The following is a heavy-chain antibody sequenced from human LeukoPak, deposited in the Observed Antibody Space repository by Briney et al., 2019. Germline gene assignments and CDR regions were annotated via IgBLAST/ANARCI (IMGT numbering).Heavy chain of an antibody. Sequence: SQTLSLIRGISGDSVSTNRGAWNWIRQSPSRGLEWLGRTYYRSKWYNDYAVSVKSRITINPDTSKNQFSLQLNSVTPDDTAVYYCATEMVDAFDIWGQGTLVIVSS. J-gene: IGHJ3*02. V-gene: IGHV6-1*01. CDR3: ATEMVDAFDI. CDR2: TYYRSKWYN. CDR1: GDSVSTNRGA. D-gene: IGHD2-8*01.